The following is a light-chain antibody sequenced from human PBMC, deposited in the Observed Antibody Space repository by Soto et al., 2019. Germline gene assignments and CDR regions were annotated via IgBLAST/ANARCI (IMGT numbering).Light chain of an antibody. V-gene: IGLV2-23*01. Sequence: QSALAQPASVSGSPGQSITITCTGTSSDVGNYNLVSWYQQHPGKAPKLMIYEDTKRPSGVSSRFSGSKSGNTASLTISGLQAEDEANYHCCPYAGMTTYVIFGGGTKLTVL. CDR1: SSDVGNYNL. CDR3: CPYAGMTTYVI. J-gene: IGLJ2*01. CDR2: EDT.